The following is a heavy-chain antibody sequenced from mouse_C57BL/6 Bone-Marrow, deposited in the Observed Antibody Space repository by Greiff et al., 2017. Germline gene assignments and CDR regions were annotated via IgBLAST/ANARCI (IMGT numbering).Heavy chain of an antibody. CDR2: IWTGGGT. V-gene: IGHV2-9-1*01. CDR3: ARKRHSNYVNAMDY. Sequence: VKVVESGPGLVAPSQSLSITCTVSGFSLTSYAISWVRQPPGNGLEWLGVIWTGGGTNYNSALKSRLSISKDNSKSQVFLKMNSLQTDDTARYYCARKRHSNYVNAMDYWGQGTSVTVSS. J-gene: IGHJ4*01. CDR1: GFSLTSYA. D-gene: IGHD2-5*01.